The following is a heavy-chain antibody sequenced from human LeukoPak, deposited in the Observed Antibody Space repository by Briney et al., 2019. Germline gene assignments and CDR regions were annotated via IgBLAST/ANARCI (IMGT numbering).Heavy chain of an antibody. CDR3: ARDKVVSRPYYYYYMDV. D-gene: IGHD4-23*01. CDR1: GGSISSGSYY. V-gene: IGHV4-61*02. J-gene: IGHJ6*03. Sequence: SQTLSLTRTVSGGSISSGSYYWSWIRQPAGKGLEWIGRGYTSGSTHYNPSLKSRVTISVDTPKNQFSLKLSSVTAADTAVYYCARDKVVSRPYYYYYMDVWGKGTTVTISS. CDR2: GYTSGST.